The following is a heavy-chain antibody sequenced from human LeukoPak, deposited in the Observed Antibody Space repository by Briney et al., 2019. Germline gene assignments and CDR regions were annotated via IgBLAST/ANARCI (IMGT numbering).Heavy chain of an antibody. CDR3: ARSPRSYDFWSGYFDY. CDR1: GFTFSSYA. J-gene: IGHJ4*02. V-gene: IGHV3-30-3*01. Sequence: PGRSLRLSCAASGFTFSSYAMHWVRQAPGKGLEWVAVISYDGSNKYYADSVKGRFTISRDNSKNTLYLQMNSLRAEDTAVYYCARSPRSYDFWSGYFDYWGQGTLVTVSS. D-gene: IGHD3-3*01. CDR2: ISYDGSNK.